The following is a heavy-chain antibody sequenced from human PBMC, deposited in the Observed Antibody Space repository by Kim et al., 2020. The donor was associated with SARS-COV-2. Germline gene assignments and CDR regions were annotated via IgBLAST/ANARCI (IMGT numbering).Heavy chain of an antibody. Sequence: SETLSLTCTVSGGSISSYYWSWIRQPAGKGLEWIGRIYTSGSTNYNPSLKSRVTMSVDTSKNQFSLKLRSVTAADTAVYYCAGAAGDLNYYYYGMDVWGQGTTVTVSS. J-gene: IGHJ6*02. CDR3: AGAAGDLNYYYYGMDV. CDR1: GGSISSYY. D-gene: IGHD6-13*01. CDR2: IYTSGST. V-gene: IGHV4-4*07.